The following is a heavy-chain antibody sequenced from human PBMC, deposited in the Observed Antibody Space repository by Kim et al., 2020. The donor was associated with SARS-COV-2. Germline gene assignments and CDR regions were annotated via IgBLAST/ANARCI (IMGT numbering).Heavy chain of an antibody. J-gene: IGHJ5*02. CDR1: GGSISSYY. Sequence: SETLSLTCTVSGGSISSYYWSWIRQPPGKGLEWIGYIYYSGSTNYNPSLKSRVTISVDTSKNQFSLKLSSVTAADTAVYYCASSSGTGGDWFDPWGQGTLVTVSS. V-gene: IGHV4-59*13. CDR3: ASSSGTGGDWFDP. CDR2: IYYSGST.